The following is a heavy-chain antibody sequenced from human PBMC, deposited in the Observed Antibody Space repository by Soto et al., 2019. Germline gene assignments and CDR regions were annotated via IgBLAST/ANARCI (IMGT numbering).Heavy chain of an antibody. CDR3: ACAPVGTRGFFDA. CDR1: GGSISSYY. J-gene: IGHJ4*02. CDR2: IYTSAST. Sequence: SATLSLTCTVSGGSISSYYWSWIRQPAGKGLEWIGRIYTSASTNYNPSLKSRVTMSVDTSKNQLSLKLSSVTAADTAGYCCACAPVGTRGFFDAWGPGTLGTVYS. V-gene: IGHV4-4*07. D-gene: IGHD1-1*01.